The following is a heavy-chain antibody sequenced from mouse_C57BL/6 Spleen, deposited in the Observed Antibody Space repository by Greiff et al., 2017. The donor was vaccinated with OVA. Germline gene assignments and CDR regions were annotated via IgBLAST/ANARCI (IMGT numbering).Heavy chain of an antibody. Sequence: VQLQQSGAELVRPGASVKLSCTASGFNIKDYYMHWVKQRPEQGLEWIGRIDPEDGDTEYAPKFQGKATMTADTSSNTAYLQLSSLTSEDTAVYYCTAFYGSSYVWFAYWGQGTLGTVSA. CDR2: IDPEDGDT. V-gene: IGHV14-1*01. CDR3: TAFYGSSYVWFAY. J-gene: IGHJ3*01. D-gene: IGHD1-1*01. CDR1: GFNIKDYY.